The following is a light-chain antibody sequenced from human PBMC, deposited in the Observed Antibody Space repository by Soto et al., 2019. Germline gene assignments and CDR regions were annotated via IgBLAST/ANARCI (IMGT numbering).Light chain of an antibody. V-gene: IGKV4-1*01. Sequence: DIVMTQAPDSLAVSLGERATINCKSSQSVLYSSNNKNYLAWYQQKPGQPPKLLIYWASTRESGVPARFSGSGSGTDVTLTVSSLQAEDVAVYYGEQYYSTPTWTFGQGTKVEIK. J-gene: IGKJ1*01. CDR2: WAS. CDR3: EQYYSTPTWT. CDR1: QSVLYSSNNKNY.